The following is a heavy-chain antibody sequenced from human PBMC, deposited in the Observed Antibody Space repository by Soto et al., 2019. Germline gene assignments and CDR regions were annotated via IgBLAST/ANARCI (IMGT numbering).Heavy chain of an antibody. V-gene: IGHV3-48*01. Sequence: EVQLVESGGGLVQPGGSLSLSCAASGFTFSTFSMNWVRQAPGRGLEWISYISAGGRPISYADSVKGRFTISRDNAKNSLYRQMDSLRVEDTAVYDCAIGLGWAFDCWGQGTLVTVSS. D-gene: IGHD6-19*01. CDR2: ISAGGRPI. CDR3: AIGLGWAFDC. J-gene: IGHJ4*02. CDR1: GFTFSTFS.